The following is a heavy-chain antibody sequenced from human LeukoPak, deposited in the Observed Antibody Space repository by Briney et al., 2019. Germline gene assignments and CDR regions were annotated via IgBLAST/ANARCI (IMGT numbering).Heavy chain of an antibody. CDR1: GGSISSGSYY. CDR2: IYTSGST. D-gene: IGHD7-27*01. CDR3: ARQRWGSRTGFDP. V-gene: IGHV4-61*02. J-gene: IGHJ5*02. Sequence: SETLSLTCTVSGGSISSGSYYWSWIRQPAGKGLEWIGRIYTSGSTNYNPSLKSRVTISVDTSKNQFSLKLSSVTAADTAVYYCARQRWGSRTGFDPWGQGTLVTVSS.